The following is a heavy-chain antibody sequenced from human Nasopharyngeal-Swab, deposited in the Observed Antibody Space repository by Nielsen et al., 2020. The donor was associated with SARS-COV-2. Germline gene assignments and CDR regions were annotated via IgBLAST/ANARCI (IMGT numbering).Heavy chain of an antibody. Sequence: GGSLRLSCKGSGSSFTSYWISWVRQMPGKGLEWMGRIDPSDSYTNYSPSFQGHVTISADKSISTAYLQWSSLKASDTAMYYCARSDTAMVIDDYWGQGTLVTVSS. CDR1: GSSFTSYW. CDR3: ARSDTAMVIDDY. V-gene: IGHV5-10-1*01. D-gene: IGHD5-18*01. J-gene: IGHJ4*02. CDR2: IDPSDSYT.